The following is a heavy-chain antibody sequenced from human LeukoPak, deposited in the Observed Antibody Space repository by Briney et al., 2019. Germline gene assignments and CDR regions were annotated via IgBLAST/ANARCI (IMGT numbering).Heavy chain of an antibody. Sequence: ASVKVSCKASGYTFTSYDINWVRQATGQGLEWMGWMNPNSGNTGYAQKFQGRVTMTRNTSISTAYTELSSLRSDDTAVYYCARVGGEMATKIDDYWGQGTLVTVSS. J-gene: IGHJ4*02. CDR3: ARVGGEMATKIDDY. CDR1: GYTFTSYD. V-gene: IGHV1-8*01. CDR2: MNPNSGNT. D-gene: IGHD5-24*01.